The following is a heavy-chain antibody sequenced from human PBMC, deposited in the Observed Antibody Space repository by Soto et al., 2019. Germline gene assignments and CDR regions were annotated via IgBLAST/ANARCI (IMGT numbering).Heavy chain of an antibody. CDR1: GFVFSTYS. V-gene: IGHV3-48*02. CDR3: ANQKIRFSVAGTLYGLGV. D-gene: IGHD6-19*01. CDR2: ISSTSGSI. J-gene: IGHJ6*02. Sequence: VGSLRLSCEASGFVFSTYSMNWVRQAPGKGLEWISYISSTSGSIYYADSVKGRFTIFRDNAKNSLFLQMNGLRDDDTAVYYCANQKIRFSVAGTLYGLGVWGQGTTVTVSS.